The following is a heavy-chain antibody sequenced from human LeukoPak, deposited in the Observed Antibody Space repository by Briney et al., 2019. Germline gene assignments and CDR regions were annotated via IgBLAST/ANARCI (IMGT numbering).Heavy chain of an antibody. D-gene: IGHD2-2*01. CDR2: ISSSGSTI. J-gene: IGHJ4*02. CDR3: ATLKLGYCSSTSCDQFDY. Sequence: GGSLRLSCAASGFTFSSYEMNWVRQAPGKGLEWVSYISSSGSTIYYADSVKGRFTISRDNAENSLYLQMNSLRAEDTAVYYCATLKLGYCSSTSCDQFDYWGQGTLVTVSS. V-gene: IGHV3-48*03. CDR1: GFTFSSYE.